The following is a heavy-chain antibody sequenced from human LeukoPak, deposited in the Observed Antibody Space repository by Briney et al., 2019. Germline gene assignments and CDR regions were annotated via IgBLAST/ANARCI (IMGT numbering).Heavy chain of an antibody. CDR2: ISAYNGNT. J-gene: IGHJ4*02. Sequence: ASVKVSCKASGYXFTSYGISWVRQAPGQGLEWMGWISAYNGNTNYAQKVQGRVTMTTDTSTSTAYMDLRSLRSDDTAVYYCARANYGNRYFDYWGQGTLVTVSS. CDR1: GYXFTSYG. CDR3: ARANYGNRYFDY. V-gene: IGHV1-18*01. D-gene: IGHD3-10*01.